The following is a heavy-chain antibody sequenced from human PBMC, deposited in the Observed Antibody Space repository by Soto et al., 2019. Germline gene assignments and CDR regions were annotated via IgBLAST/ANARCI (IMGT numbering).Heavy chain of an antibody. Sequence: EVQLLESGGGLVQRGGSLRLSCAASGFTFSNYAMSWVRQAPGKGLEWVSLISDSGGSTYYAGSVKGRFTISRDNSKNTVYLQMNSRRAADTAVYYCAKCPAWCGGCERLDYWGQGALVTVSS. CDR2: ISDSGGST. CDR3: AKCPAWCGGCERLDY. J-gene: IGHJ4*02. V-gene: IGHV3-23*01. CDR1: GFTFSNYA. D-gene: IGHD2-21*01.